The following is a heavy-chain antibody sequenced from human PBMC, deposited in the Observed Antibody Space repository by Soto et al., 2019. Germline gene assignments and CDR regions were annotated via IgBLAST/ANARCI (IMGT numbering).Heavy chain of an antibody. D-gene: IGHD5-18*01. CDR2: IYYSGST. V-gene: IGHV4-30-4*01. J-gene: IGHJ6*02. CDR3: ARDQAAIRGMGV. Sequence: PSETLSLTCTVSGGSISSGDYYWSWIRQPPGKGLEWIGYIYYSGSTYYNPSLKSRVTISVDTSKNQFSLKLSSVTAADTAVYYCARDQAAIRGMGVWGQGTTVTVSS. CDR1: GGSISSGDYY.